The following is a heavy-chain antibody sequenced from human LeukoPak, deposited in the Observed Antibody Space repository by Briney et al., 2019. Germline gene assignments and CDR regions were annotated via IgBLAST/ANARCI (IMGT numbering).Heavy chain of an antibody. D-gene: IGHD4-23*01. J-gene: IGHJ4*02. CDR1: AFTFSNYW. Sequence: GGSLRLACAASAFTFSNYWMSWVRQAPGKGLEWVANIKEDGSEINYVDSVKGRFTISRDNAKNSLYLQMNSLRVDDTAVYYCARDRGYSTFDYWGQGTLVTVSS. CDR3: ARDRGYSTFDY. V-gene: IGHV3-7*01. CDR2: IKEDGSEI.